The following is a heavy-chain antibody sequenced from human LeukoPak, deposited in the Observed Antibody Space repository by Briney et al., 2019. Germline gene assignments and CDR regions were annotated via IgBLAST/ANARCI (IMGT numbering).Heavy chain of an antibody. Sequence: KPSETLSLTCTVSGGSISSSDSYWGWIRQAPGKGLEWIGNTHYSGRTYYNPSLKSRVTISVDTSKNQFSLKLSSVTAADTALYYCARDAPEAKAPYYDAFDIWGQGTMATVSS. J-gene: IGHJ3*02. D-gene: IGHD3-10*01. V-gene: IGHV4-39*07. CDR2: THYSGRT. CDR3: ARDAPEAKAPYYDAFDI. CDR1: GGSISSSDSY.